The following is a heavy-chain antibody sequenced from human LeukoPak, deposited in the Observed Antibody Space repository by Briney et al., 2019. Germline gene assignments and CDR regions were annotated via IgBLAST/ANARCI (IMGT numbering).Heavy chain of an antibody. D-gene: IGHD3-22*01. CDR3: ARGPYYYDSGRPKTGYFDY. Sequence: ASVKVSCKASGGTSRSYGINWVRQAPGQGLEWMGEIIPIFGTADHAQKFQGRVTLTSDKSTNTAYMELSSLRSEDTAVYYCARGPYYYDSGRPKTGYFDYWGQGTLVTVSS. CDR2: IIPIFGTA. CDR1: GGTSRSYG. V-gene: IGHV1-69*06. J-gene: IGHJ4*02.